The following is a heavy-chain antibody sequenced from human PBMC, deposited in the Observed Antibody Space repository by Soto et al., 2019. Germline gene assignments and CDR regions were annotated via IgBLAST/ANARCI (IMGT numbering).Heavy chain of an antibody. CDR2: INHSGST. CDR3: ARGLGNYYDSSGYYYYY. D-gene: IGHD3-22*01. J-gene: IGHJ4*02. CDR1: GGSFSGYY. Sequence: SETLSLTCAVYGGSFSGYYWSWIRQPPGKGLEWIGEINHSGSTNYNPSLKSRVTISVDTSKNQFSLKLSSVTAADTAVYYCARGLGNYYDSSGYYYYYWGQGTLVTVSS. V-gene: IGHV4-34*01.